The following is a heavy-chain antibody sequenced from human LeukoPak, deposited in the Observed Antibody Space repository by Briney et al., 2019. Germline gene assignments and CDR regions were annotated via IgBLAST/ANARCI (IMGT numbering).Heavy chain of an antibody. V-gene: IGHV4-59*08. D-gene: IGHD3-10*01. CDR1: GGPSSSYY. CDR2: IYYSGRP. CDR3: ARHSREGPEDY. J-gene: IGHJ4*02. Sequence: CETLCLTRAVSGGPSSSYYWGWIRQPPGKGLEWIGYIYYSGRPNYNPTLKSRVTISVDTSKNQFSLKLSSVTAADTAVYYCARHSREGPEDYWGQGTLVTVSS.